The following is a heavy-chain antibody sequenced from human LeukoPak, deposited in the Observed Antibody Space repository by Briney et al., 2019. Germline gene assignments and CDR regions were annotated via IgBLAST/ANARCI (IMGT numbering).Heavy chain of an antibody. D-gene: IGHD3-22*01. Sequence: SETLSLTCTVSGGSISSYYWSWIRQPAGKGLEWIGRIYTSGSTNYNPSLKSRVTISVDTSKNQFSLKLSSVTAADTAVYYCARAKYYYDSSGYFYLYFDYWGQGTLVTVSS. J-gene: IGHJ4*02. CDR1: GGSISSYY. CDR2: IYTSGST. V-gene: IGHV4-4*07. CDR3: ARAKYYYDSSGYFYLYFDY.